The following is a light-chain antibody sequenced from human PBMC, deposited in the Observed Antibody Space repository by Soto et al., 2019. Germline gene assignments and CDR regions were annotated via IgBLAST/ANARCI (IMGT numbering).Light chain of an antibody. CDR1: QSVSNDF. J-gene: IGKJ4*01. Sequence: EIVFTQSPGILSLSPGERATLSCSASQSVSNDFLAWYQQKPGQAPRLLIYGACTRETEVLDRFSGSGAGTEFTLTISRLEPEDFAVYFCQQYGNFTQTFGGGTKVDIK. CDR2: GAC. V-gene: IGKV3-20*01. CDR3: QQYGNFTQT.